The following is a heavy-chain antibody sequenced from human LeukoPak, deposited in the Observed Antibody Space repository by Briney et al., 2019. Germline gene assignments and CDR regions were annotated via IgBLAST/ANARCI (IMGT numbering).Heavy chain of an antibody. Sequence: AGSLRLSCAASGFTFSSYSMNWVRQAPGKGLEWVSAISGSGGSTYYANSVKGRFTISRDNSKNTLYLQMNSLRAEDTAVYYCAKDWNVLRYFDWFSSFDPWGQGTLVTVSS. CDR1: GFTFSSYS. V-gene: IGHV3-23*01. CDR3: AKDWNVLRYFDWFSSFDP. J-gene: IGHJ5*02. CDR2: ISGSGGST. D-gene: IGHD3-9*01.